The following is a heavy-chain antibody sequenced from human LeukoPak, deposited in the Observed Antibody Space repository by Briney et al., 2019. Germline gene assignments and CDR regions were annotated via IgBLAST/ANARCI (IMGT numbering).Heavy chain of an antibody. V-gene: IGHV3-23*01. Sequence: GGSLRLSCTGPGFDFANYAMSWVRQAPGKGLEWISSISGSGFDTYLADSVKGRFTISRDNSRNTLYPHMNSLRADDTAMYYCGRGGLPDIVVVVAAPPAYWGQGMQVTVSS. CDR3: GRGGLPDIVVVVAAPPAY. D-gene: IGHD2-15*01. CDR2: ISGSGFDT. CDR1: GFDFANYA. J-gene: IGHJ4*02.